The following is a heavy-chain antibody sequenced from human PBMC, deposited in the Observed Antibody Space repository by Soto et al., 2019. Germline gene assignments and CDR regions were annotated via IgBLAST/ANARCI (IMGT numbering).Heavy chain of an antibody. J-gene: IGHJ6*02. Sequence: QVQLVQSGAEVKKPGSSVKVSCKASGGTFSSYTISWVRQAPGQGIEWMGRIIPILGIANYAQKFQGRVTITADKSTSTAYMELSSLRSEDTAVYYCSRLMSSGYYSGMDVWGQGTTVTVS. CDR2: IIPILGIA. CDR3: SRLMSSGYYSGMDV. D-gene: IGHD3-10*01. CDR1: GGTFSSYT. V-gene: IGHV1-69*02.